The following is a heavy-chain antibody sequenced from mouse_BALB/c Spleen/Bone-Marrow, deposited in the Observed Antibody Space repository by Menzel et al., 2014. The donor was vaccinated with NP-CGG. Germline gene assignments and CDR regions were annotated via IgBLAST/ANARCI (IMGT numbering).Heavy chain of an antibody. CDR1: GYTFTTYT. CDR3: AKRDIYYGYDGNAMDY. D-gene: IGHD2-2*01. CDR2: INPSSGYT. Sequence: VQLQQSGAELARPGASVKMSCKASGYTFTTYTMHWVEQRPGQGLEWIGYINPSSGYTNYNQKFKDKATLTADKSSSTAYMQLSSLTSEDSAVYVCAKRDIYYGYDGNAMDYWGQGTSVTVSS. V-gene: IGHV1-4*01. J-gene: IGHJ4*01.